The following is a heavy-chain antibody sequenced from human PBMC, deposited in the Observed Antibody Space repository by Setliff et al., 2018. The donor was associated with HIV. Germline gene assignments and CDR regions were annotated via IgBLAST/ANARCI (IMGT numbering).Heavy chain of an antibody. CDR1: RGSISSGTYY. CDR2: IFSDGAT. CDR3: ARSQPDTIFGVVIFDY. V-gene: IGHV4-39*01. D-gene: IGHD3-3*01. Sequence: PSETLSLTCTVSRGSISSGTYYWTWIRQPPGRGLEWIGSIFSDGATYYNPSLKSRVTISLDTSKNQLSLRLTSMTAADTAVYYCARSQPDTIFGVVIFDYWGQGKMVTVSS. J-gene: IGHJ4*02.